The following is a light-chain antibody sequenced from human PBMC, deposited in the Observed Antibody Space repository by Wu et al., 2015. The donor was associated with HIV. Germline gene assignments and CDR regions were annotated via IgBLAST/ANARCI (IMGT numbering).Light chain of an antibody. CDR3: QQLNTYPWT. CDR2: TAS. V-gene: IGKV1-9*01. J-gene: IGKJ1*01. CDR1: QAVNNY. Sequence: DIELTQSPSYLSASVGDIVTITCRASQAVNNYLAWYQQKPGKAPKLLIYTASTLQTGVPPRFSGSGSGTDFTLTITNLQPEDFAIYSCQQLNTYPWTLGPGTKVEI.